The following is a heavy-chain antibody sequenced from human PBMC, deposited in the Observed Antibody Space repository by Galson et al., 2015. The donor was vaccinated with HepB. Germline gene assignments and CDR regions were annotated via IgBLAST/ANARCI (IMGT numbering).Heavy chain of an antibody. V-gene: IGHV3-23*01. D-gene: IGHD2-21*01. CDR3: AKTSYCDGGPCFSGYFDS. Sequence: SLRLSCAAPGITFSTYVMSWVRQAPGKGLEWVSSIVGSGESTFYADSVKGRFTISRDNSRSTLYLQMNRLRADDTAIYYCAKTSYCDGGPCFSGYFDSWGQGTLVAVSS. J-gene: IGHJ4*02. CDR2: IVGSGEST. CDR1: GITFSTYV.